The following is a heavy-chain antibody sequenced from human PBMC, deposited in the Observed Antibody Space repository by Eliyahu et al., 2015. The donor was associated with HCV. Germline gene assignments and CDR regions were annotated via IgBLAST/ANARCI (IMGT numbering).Heavy chain of an antibody. CDR1: GFIFSTYS. V-gene: IGHV3-48*02. D-gene: IGHD3-16*01. CDR2: ISGSGTTI. J-gene: IGHJ4*02. Sequence: EVQLVESGGGLVQPGGSLRLSCAASGFIFSTYSMNWVRQAPGRGLEWISYISGSGTTIYYADSVKGRFTVSRDNAKNSLYLQMSSLRDADTAVYFCAREISNAYHNWGQGTLVTVSS. CDR3: AREISNAYHN.